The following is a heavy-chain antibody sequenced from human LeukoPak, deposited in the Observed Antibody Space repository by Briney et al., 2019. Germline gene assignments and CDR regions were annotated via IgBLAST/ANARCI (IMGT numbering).Heavy chain of an antibody. CDR2: IYTSGST. D-gene: IGHD3-3*01. J-gene: IGHJ6*03. CDR3: ARLNGGPFLEWLPYYMDV. Sequence: PSETLSLTCTVSGGSISSYYWSWIRQPPGKGLEWIGYIYTSGSTNYNPSLKSRVTISVDTSKNQFSLKLSSVTAADTAVYYCARLNGGPFLEWLPYYMDVWGKGTTVTVSS. V-gene: IGHV4-4*09. CDR1: GGSISSYY.